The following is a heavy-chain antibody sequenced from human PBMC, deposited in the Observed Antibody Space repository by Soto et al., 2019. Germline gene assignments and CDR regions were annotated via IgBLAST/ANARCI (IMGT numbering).Heavy chain of an antibody. V-gene: IGHV3-30*18. Sequence: GESLKISCAASGFTFSSYGMHWVRQAPGKGLEWVAVISYDGSNKYYADSVKGRFTISRDNSKNTLYLQMNSLRAEDTAVYYCAKDVYSRGYYGPNYYYYGMDVWGQGTTVTVSS. CDR2: ISYDGSNK. CDR1: GFTFSSYG. J-gene: IGHJ6*02. CDR3: AKDVYSRGYYGPNYYYYGMDV. D-gene: IGHD3-22*01.